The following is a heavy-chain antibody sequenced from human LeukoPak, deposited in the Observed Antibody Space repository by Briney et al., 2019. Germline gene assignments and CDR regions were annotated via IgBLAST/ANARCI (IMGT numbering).Heavy chain of an antibody. Sequence: ASVTDSCKPSGYTFTVYYMHWVRQAPGQGREWMGWINPNIGGTNYAQKFQGRVPMTRDKSISTAYMELSRLRSDDTAVYYCARAVYDSSGYYYVPLGYWGQGTLVTVSS. CDR3: ARAVYDSSGYYYVPLGY. CDR2: INPNIGGT. V-gene: IGHV1-2*02. CDR1: GYTFTVYY. J-gene: IGHJ4*02. D-gene: IGHD3-22*01.